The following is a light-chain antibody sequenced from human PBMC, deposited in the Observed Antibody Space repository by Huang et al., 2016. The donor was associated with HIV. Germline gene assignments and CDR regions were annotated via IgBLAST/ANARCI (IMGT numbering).Light chain of an antibody. J-gene: IGKJ4*01. CDR1: QSIGTY. CDR3: QQRSKWPLT. V-gene: IGKV3-11*01. Sequence: EIVLTQSPVTLSLSPGDRATLSCRASQSIGTYLAWYQQKSGQAPRLLIYDASNRAAGVPGRFSVSGSETDFTLTIDSLDPDDFAIYHCQQRSKWPLTFGGGTKVEMK. CDR2: DAS.